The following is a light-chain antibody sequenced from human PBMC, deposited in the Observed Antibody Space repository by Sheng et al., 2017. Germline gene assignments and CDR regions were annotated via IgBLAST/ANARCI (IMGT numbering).Light chain of an antibody. Sequence: EIVLTQSPVTLSLSPGDRATFSCRPSQTVGRYLAWYQQKPGQAPRLLIYDASNRATGIPARFSGSGSATDFTLTISRVEPEGFCSVINCQQYGNYTFG. CDR2: DAS. V-gene: IGKV3-11*01. CDR3: QQYGNYT. J-gene: IGKJ4*02. CDR1: QTVGRY.